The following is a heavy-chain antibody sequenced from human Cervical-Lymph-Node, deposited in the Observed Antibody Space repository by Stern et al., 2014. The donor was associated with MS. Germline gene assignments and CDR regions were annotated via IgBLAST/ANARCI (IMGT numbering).Heavy chain of an antibody. CDR3: ASSRGKYSGSYGYFQH. Sequence: QVQLVESGAEVKKPGSSVKVSCKASGGTFSSYAISWVRQAPGQGLEWMGGIIPIFGTANYAQKFQGRVTITADESTSTAYMELSSLRSEDTSVYYCASSRGKYSGSYGYFQHGGQGTLVTVSS. CDR2: IIPIFGTA. CDR1: GGTFSSYA. V-gene: IGHV1-69*01. J-gene: IGHJ1*01. D-gene: IGHD1-26*01.